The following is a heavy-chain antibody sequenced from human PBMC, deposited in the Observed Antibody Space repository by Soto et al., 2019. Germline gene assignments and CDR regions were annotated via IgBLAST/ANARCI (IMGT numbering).Heavy chain of an antibody. V-gene: IGHV3-66*01. D-gene: IGHD3-10*01. J-gene: IGHJ6*03. CDR3: ARVGSYYGSGADYYYYYMDV. Sequence: PGGSLRLSCAASGFTVSSNYMSWVRQAPGKGLEWVSVIYSGGSTYYADSVKGRFTISRDNSKNTLYLQMNSLRAEDTAVYYCARVGSYYGSGADYYYYYMDVWGKGTTVTVSS. CDR1: GFTVSSNY. CDR2: IYSGGST.